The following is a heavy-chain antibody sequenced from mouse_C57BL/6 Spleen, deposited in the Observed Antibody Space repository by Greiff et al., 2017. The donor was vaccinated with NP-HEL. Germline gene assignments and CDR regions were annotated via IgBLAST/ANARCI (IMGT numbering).Heavy chain of an antibody. CDR3: ASDDYDGYAMDY. Sequence: QVQLQQPGAELVKPGASVKLSCKASGYTFTSYWMHWVKQRPGQGLEWIGMIHPNSGSTNYNEKFKSKATLTVDKSSSTAYMQLSSLTSEDSAVYYCASDDYDGYAMDYWGQGTSVTVAS. V-gene: IGHV1-64*01. D-gene: IGHD2-4*01. CDR1: GYTFTSYW. J-gene: IGHJ4*01. CDR2: IHPNSGST.